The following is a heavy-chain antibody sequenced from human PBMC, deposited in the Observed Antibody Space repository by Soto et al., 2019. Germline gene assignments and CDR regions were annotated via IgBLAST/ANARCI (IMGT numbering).Heavy chain of an antibody. J-gene: IGHJ4*02. Sequence: QVQLVQSGAEVKKPGASVKVSCKTSGYTFTNFGLSWVRQAPGQGLEWMGWISAYNGNTNYAQNFQGRVTMTTDTSTSTAYMELXXXXXXXXXXXXXAXGGTPIDYWGQGTLVTVSS. V-gene: IGHV1-18*01. CDR1: GYTFTNFG. D-gene: IGHD3-16*01. CDR3: AXGGTPIDY. CDR2: ISAYNGNT.